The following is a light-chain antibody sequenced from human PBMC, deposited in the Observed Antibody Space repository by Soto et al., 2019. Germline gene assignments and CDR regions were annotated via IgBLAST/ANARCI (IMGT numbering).Light chain of an antibody. V-gene: IGLV2-14*01. J-gene: IGLJ3*02. CDR1: SSNVGDYNY. CDR3: SSYGGSNNLV. CDR2: EVT. Sequence: QSALTQPASVSGSPGQSITISCTGTSSNVGDYNYVSWYQHHPGKAPKLMIYEVTNRPSGVSNRFSGSKSGNTASLTISGLQGEDEADYYCSSYGGSNNLVFGGGTKLTVL.